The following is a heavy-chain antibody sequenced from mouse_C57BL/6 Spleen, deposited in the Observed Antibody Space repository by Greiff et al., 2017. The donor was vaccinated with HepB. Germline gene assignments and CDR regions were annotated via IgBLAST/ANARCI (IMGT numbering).Heavy chain of an antibody. V-gene: IGHV14-4*01. J-gene: IGHJ4*01. Sequence: VQLQHSGAELVRPGASVKLSCTASGFNIKDDYMHWVKQRPEQGLEWIGWIDPGNGDTEYASKFQGKATITADTSSNTAYLQLSSLTSEDTAVYYCTTRAMDYWGQGTSVTVSS. CDR2: IDPGNGDT. CDR3: TTRAMDY. CDR1: GFNIKDDY.